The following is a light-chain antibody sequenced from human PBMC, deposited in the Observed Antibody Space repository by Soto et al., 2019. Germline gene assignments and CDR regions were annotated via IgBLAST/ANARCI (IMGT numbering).Light chain of an antibody. Sequence: QAVVTQEPSLTVSPGGTVTLTCGSSDGPVTSNHYPYWYQQRPGQVPRTLTYDTTNRQSWAPARFSGSLVGVKAALTLSGAQPEDEADYYCLLAYSGGRVFGGGTQLTVL. CDR3: LLAYSGGRV. J-gene: IGLJ2*01. V-gene: IGLV7-46*01. CDR2: DTT. CDR1: DGPVTSNHY.